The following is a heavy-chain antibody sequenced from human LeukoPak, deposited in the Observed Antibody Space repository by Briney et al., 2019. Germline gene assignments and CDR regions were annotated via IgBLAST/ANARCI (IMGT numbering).Heavy chain of an antibody. V-gene: IGHV3-7*01. CDR2: IKQDGSEK. CDR1: GFTFSSYA. D-gene: IGHD6-19*01. J-gene: IGHJ4*02. CDR3: AREWAGPSFDY. Sequence: GGSLRLSCATSGFTFSSYAMSWVRQAPGKGLEWVANIKQDGSEKSYVDSVKGRFTISRDNTKNSLYLQMNSLRAEDTAVYFCAREWAGPSFDYWGQGTLVTVSS.